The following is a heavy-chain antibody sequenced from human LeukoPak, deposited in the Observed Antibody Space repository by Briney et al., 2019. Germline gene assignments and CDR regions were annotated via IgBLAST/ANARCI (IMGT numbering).Heavy chain of an antibody. J-gene: IGHJ4*02. CDR2: ISNNGGST. CDR1: GFTFSSSA. D-gene: IGHD3-10*01. Sequence: GRSLRLSCAASGFTFSSSAMHWVRQAPGKGLEYVSSISNNGGSTYYADSVKGRFTISRDNSKNTVFLQMSSLRAEDTAVYYCVARFGALFWGQGTLVTVSS. CDR3: VARFGALF. V-gene: IGHV3-64D*06.